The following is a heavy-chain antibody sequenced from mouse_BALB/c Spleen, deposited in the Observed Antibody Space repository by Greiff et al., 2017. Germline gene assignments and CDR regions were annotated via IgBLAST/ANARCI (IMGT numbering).Heavy chain of an antibody. CDR3: ARAKSYYDYDGAGLAY. J-gene: IGHJ3*01. Sequence: EVQRVESGGGLVKPGGSLKLSCAASGFTFSDYYMYWVRQTPEKRLEWVATISDGGSYTYYPDSVKGRFTISRDNAKNNLYLQLSSLKSEDTAMYYCARAKSYYDYDGAGLAYWGQGTLVTVAA. D-gene: IGHD2-4*01. CDR1: GFTFSDYY. V-gene: IGHV5-4*02. CDR2: ISDGGSYT.